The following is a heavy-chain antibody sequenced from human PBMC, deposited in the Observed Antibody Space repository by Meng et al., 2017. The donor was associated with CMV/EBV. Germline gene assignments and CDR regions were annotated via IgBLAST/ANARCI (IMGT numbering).Heavy chain of an antibody. CDR1: GFTFSSYS. V-gene: IGHV3-21*01. Sequence: SLRLSCAASGFTFSSYSMNWVRQAPGKGLEWVSSISSSSSYIYYADSVKGRFTISRDNAKNSLYLQMNSLRAEDTAVYYCARDTITMIASDYWGQGTLVTVSS. CDR3: ARDTITMIASDY. CDR2: ISSSSSYI. D-gene: IGHD3-22*01. J-gene: IGHJ4*02.